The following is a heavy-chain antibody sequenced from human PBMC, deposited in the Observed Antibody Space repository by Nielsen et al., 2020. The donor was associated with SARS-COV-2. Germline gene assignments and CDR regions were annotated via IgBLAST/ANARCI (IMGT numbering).Heavy chain of an antibody. Sequence: ASVKVSCKASGYTFTSYAMNWVRQAPGQGLEWMGWISAYNGNTNYAQKLQGRVTMTTDTSTSTAYMELRSLRSDDTAVYYCARDSDIVASDLWGRGTLVTVSS. J-gene: IGHJ2*01. D-gene: IGHD5-12*01. CDR2: ISAYNGNT. CDR1: GYTFTSYA. V-gene: IGHV1-18*01. CDR3: ARDSDIVASDL.